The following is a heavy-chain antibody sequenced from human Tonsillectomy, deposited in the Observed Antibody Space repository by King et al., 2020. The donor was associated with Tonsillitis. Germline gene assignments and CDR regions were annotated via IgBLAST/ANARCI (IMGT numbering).Heavy chain of an antibody. Sequence: VRLQQWGAGLLKPSETLSLTCAVYDGSFSGYYWSWIRQSPGKGLEWIGEINHSGSTNYNPSLKSRVTISEVASRNQFSLNLTSVTAADTAVYYCARAGIAVYDAFDIWGQGTVVAVSS. D-gene: IGHD6-19*01. CDR2: INHSGST. J-gene: IGHJ3*02. V-gene: IGHV4-34*01. CDR1: DGSFSGYY. CDR3: ARAGIAVYDAFDI.